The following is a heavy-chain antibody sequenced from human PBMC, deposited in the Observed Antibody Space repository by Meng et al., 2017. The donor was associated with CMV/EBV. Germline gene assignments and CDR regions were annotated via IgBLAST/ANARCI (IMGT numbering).Heavy chain of an antibody. D-gene: IGHD2-2*01. CDR3: ASTRVVVPAAIFSLRGRRGWFDP. CDR1: GYTFTSYG. J-gene: IGHJ5*02. V-gene: IGHV1-69*10. Sequence: SVKVSCKASGYTFTSYGISWVRQAPGQGLEWMGGIIPILGIANYAQKFQGRVTITADKSTSTAYMELSSLRSEDTAVYYCASTRVVVPAAIFSLRGRRGWFDPWGQGTLVTVSS. CDR2: IIPILGIA.